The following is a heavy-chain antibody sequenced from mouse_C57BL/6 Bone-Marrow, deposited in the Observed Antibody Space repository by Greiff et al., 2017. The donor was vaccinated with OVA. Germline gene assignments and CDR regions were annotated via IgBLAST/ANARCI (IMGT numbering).Heavy chain of an antibody. D-gene: IGHD1-2*01. CDR1: GYTFTSYW. CDR2: IDPSDSET. CDR3: ARSTGTPFAY. J-gene: IGHJ3*01. V-gene: IGHV1-52*01. Sequence: QVQLQQPGAELVRPGSSVKLSCKASGYTFTSYWMHWVKQRPIQGLEWIGNIDPSDSETNYNQKFKDKATLTVDKSSSTAYMQLSSLTSEDSAVYYCARSTGTPFAYWGQGTLVTVSA.